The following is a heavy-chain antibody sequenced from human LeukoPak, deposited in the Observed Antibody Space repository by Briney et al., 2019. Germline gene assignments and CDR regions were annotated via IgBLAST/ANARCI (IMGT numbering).Heavy chain of an antibody. V-gene: IGHV4-34*01. D-gene: IGHD3-10*01. CDR3: ARGTARSGSCPHLYYYYYYMDV. Sequence: SETLSLTCAVYGGSFSGYYWSWIRQPPGKGLEWIGEINHSGSTNYNPSLKSRVTISVDTSKNQFSLKLSSVTAADTAVYYCARGTARSGSCPHLYYYYYYMDVWGKGTTVTVSS. CDR1: GGSFSGYY. CDR2: INHSGST. J-gene: IGHJ6*03.